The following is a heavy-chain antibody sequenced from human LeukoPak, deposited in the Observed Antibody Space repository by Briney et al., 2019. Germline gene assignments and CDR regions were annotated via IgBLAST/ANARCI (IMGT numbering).Heavy chain of an antibody. Sequence: GGSLRLSCAASGFTFSSYSMNWVRQAPGKGLEWVSYISGSSSTIYYADSAKGRFTISRDNAKKSLYLQMNSLRAEDTAVYYCARDVSSLGYWGQGTLVTVSS. CDR2: ISGSSSTI. J-gene: IGHJ4*02. D-gene: IGHD6-6*01. CDR1: GFTFSSYS. V-gene: IGHV3-48*01. CDR3: ARDVSSLGY.